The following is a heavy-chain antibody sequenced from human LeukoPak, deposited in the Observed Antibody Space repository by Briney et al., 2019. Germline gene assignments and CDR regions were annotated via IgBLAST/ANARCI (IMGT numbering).Heavy chain of an antibody. Sequence: SETLSLTCTVSGGSISSSSYYWGWIRQPPGKGLEWIGSIYYSGSTYYNPSLKSRVTISVDTSKNQFSLKLSSVTAADTAVYYCARDQPDYSSYYMDVWGKGTTVTVSS. CDR3: ARDQPDYSSYYMDV. V-gene: IGHV4-39*07. D-gene: IGHD4-11*01. CDR2: IYYSGST. CDR1: GGSISSSSYY. J-gene: IGHJ6*03.